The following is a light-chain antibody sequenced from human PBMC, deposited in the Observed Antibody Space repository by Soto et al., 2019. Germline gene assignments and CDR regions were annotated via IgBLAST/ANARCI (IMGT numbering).Light chain of an antibody. CDR2: AAS. V-gene: IGKV1-5*01. J-gene: IGKJ1*01. CDR1: QSISSW. CDR3: QQYMSYS. Sequence: DIQMTQSTSTLSASVGDRVTITCRASQSISSWLAWYQQKPGKAPKLLIYAASTLQSGVPSRFSGSGSGTGFTLTISSLQPDDFATYYCQQYMSYSFGQGTKVDIK.